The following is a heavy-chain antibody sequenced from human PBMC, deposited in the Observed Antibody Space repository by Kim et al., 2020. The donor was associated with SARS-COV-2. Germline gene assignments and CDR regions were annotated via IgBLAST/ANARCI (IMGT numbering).Heavy chain of an antibody. CDR2: IYHSGST. CDR1: GGSISSSNW. J-gene: IGHJ3*02. Sequence: SETLSLTCAVSGGSISSSNWWSWVRQPPGKGLEWIGEIYHSGSTNYNPSLKSRVTISVDKSKNQFSLKLSSVTAADTAVYYCARRGKIAAPLKDAFDIWGQGTMVTVSS. D-gene: IGHD6-6*01. CDR3: ARRGKIAAPLKDAFDI. V-gene: IGHV4-4*02.